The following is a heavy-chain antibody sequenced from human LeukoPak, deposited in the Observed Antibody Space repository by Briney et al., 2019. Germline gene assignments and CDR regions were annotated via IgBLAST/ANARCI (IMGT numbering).Heavy chain of an antibody. CDR1: GFTFSSSA. CDR3: ATPLDYYDSSGYHQGGD. J-gene: IGHJ4*02. V-gene: IGHV3-23*01. Sequence: GGSLRLSCAASGFTFSSSAMSWVRQAPGKGLEWVSAISNNGGYTYYADSVQGRFTISRDNSKSTLCLQMNSLRAEDTAVYYCATPLDYYDSSGYHQGGDWGQGTLVTVSS. CDR2: ISNNGGYT. D-gene: IGHD3-22*01.